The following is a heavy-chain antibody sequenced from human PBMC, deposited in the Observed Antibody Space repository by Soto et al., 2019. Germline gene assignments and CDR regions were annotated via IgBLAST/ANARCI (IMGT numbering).Heavy chain of an antibody. D-gene: IGHD1-26*01. CDR1: GFAFSGFE. J-gene: IGHJ5*02. CDR2: ISSGASNM. V-gene: IGHV3-48*03. Sequence: EEQLVESGGGLVQPGGSLRLSCAASGFAFSGFEMNWVRQAPGKGLEWVSYISSGASNMYYADSVKGRFTVSRDNSKNILYLQMDNLRDEDTALYYCAREVGAPSGWLDPWGQGTQVTVSS. CDR3: AREVGAPSGWLDP.